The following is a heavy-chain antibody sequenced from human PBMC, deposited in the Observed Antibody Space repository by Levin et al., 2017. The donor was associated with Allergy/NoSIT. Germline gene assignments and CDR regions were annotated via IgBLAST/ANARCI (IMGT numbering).Heavy chain of an antibody. CDR1: GGSISSSSYY. J-gene: IGHJ5*02. V-gene: IGHV4-39*01. Sequence: SETLSLTCTVSGGSISSSSYYWGWIRQPPGMGLEWIGSIYYSGSTYYNPSIKSLATISVDTSKNQFPRKLSSVTAADTAVYYCARRSIQLWEYNWFDPWGQGTLVTVSS. CDR2: IYYSGST. CDR3: ARRSIQLWEYNWFDP. D-gene: IGHD5-18*01.